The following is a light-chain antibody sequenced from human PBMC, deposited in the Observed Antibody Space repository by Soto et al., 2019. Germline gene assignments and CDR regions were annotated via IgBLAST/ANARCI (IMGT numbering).Light chain of an antibody. CDR1: QTISRF. CDR3: QQSFSTPPT. V-gene: IGKV1-39*01. CDR2: DAS. J-gene: IGKJ2*01. Sequence: DIQMTQSPSSLSASVGDRVTITCRASQTISRFLNWYQWKPGKAPKFLIHDASNLQSRVPTRFSGSGSGTDFTLTISSLQPEDFATYYCQQSFSTPPTFGQGTKLEIK.